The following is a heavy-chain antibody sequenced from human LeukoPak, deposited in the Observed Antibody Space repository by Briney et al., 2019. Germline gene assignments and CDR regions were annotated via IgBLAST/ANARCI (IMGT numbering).Heavy chain of an antibody. Sequence: SYTLSLTCAISSASVTSHYWVWIRQPAGKGREWVGPVHFSGRTNYNPSLRSRVAISLDTSNNELSLTLKSVSAADPAVSYCTRDESSRDDSGAYHYWGRGVLVTVSS. CDR2: VHFSGRT. CDR3: TRDESSRDDSGAYHY. J-gene: IGHJ4*02. CDR1: SASVTSHY. V-gene: IGHV4-4*07. D-gene: IGHD3-22*01.